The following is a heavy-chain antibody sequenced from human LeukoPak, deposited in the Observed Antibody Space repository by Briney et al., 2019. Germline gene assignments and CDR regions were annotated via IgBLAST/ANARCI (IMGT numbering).Heavy chain of an antibody. CDR2: ISSSSSYI. D-gene: IGHD6-13*01. CDR1: GFTFSSYS. J-gene: IGHJ4*02. Sequence: GGSLRLSCAASGFTFSSYSMNWVRQAPGKGLEWVSSISSSSSYIYYADSVKGRFTISRDNAKNSLYLQMNCLRAEDTAVYYCAPEIAGIAAAGPRDYWGQGTLVTVSS. V-gene: IGHV3-21*01. CDR3: APEIAGIAAAGPRDY.